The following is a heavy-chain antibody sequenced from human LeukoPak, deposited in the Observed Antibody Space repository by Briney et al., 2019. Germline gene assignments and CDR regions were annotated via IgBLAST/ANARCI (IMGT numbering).Heavy chain of an antibody. D-gene: IGHD3-16*02. J-gene: IGHJ4*02. CDR3: ARAPTSVPNYRLDS. CDR2: VNANSGNT. Sequence: ASVKVSCKASGYTFKHYDINWVRQAAGQRLEWVGWVNANSGNTGYAQKFQGRVTMTRNTSISTDYMEVNSLTSEDTAVYYCARAPTSVPNYRLDSWGQGTMVAVSS. V-gene: IGHV1-8*01. CDR1: GYTFKHYD.